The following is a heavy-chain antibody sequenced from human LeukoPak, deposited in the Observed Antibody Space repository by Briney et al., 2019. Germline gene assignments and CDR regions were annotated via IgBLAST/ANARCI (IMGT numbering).Heavy chain of an antibody. D-gene: IGHD3-16*02. CDR1: GFTFSGYS. Sequence: GGSLRLSCAASGFTFSGYSMNWVRQAPGKGLEWVSSISSSSSYIYYADSVKGRFTISRDNAKNSLYLQMNSLRAEDTAVYYCAREISYDYVWGSYRYLDYWDQGTLVTVSS. CDR3: AREISYDYVWGSYRYLDY. CDR2: ISSSSSYI. J-gene: IGHJ4*02. V-gene: IGHV3-21*01.